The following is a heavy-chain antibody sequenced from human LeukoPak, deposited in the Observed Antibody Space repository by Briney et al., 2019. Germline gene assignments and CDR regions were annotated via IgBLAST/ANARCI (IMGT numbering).Heavy chain of an antibody. CDR1: GFTFSSYG. Sequence: GRSLRLSCAASGFTFSSYGMHWVRQAPGKGPEWVAVISYDGSNKYYADSVKGRFTISRDNSKNTLYLQMNSLRAEDTAVYYCAKGVWDYDSSGYRGYYFDYWGQGTLVTVSS. CDR3: AKGVWDYDSSGYRGYYFDY. J-gene: IGHJ4*02. D-gene: IGHD3-22*01. CDR2: ISYDGSNK. V-gene: IGHV3-30*18.